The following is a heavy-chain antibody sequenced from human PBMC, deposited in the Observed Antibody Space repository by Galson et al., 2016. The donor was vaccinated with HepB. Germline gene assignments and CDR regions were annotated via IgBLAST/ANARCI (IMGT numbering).Heavy chain of an antibody. CDR3: VGDRKTFYYDRSGVWYLDY. CDR1: GYTFTSYG. V-gene: IGHV1-18*04. J-gene: IGHJ4*02. Sequence: SVKVSCKASGYTFTSYGISWVRQAPGQGLEWMGWISPYNGNTMYAQQLQGRVAMTTDTSTNTAYMELTSLRSDDTAVYYCVGDRKTFYYDRSGVWYLDYWGQGTQVTVSS. D-gene: IGHD3-22*01. CDR2: ISPYNGNT.